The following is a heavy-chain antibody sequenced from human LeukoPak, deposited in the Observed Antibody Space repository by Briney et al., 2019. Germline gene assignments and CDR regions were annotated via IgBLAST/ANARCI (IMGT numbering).Heavy chain of an antibody. CDR3: ATPTPYSSGYAIRGSFGY. Sequence: ASVKVSCKVSGYTLTELSMHWVRQAPGKGLEWMGGFDPEDGETIYAQKFQGRVTMTEDTSTDTAYMELSSLRSEDTAVYYCATPTPYSSGYAIRGSFGYWGQGTLVTVSS. CDR1: GYTLTELS. J-gene: IGHJ4*02. D-gene: IGHD3-22*01. V-gene: IGHV1-24*01. CDR2: FDPEDGET.